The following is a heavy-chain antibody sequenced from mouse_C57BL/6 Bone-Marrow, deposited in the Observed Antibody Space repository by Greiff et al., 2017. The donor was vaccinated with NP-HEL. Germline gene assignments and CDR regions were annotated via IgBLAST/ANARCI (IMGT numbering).Heavy chain of an antibody. Sequence: EVQGVESGGGLVKPGGSLKLSCAASGFTFSSYAMSWVRQTPEKRLEWVATISDGGSYTYYPDNVKGRFTISRDNAKNNLYLQMSHLKSEDTAMYYCARDRYDYDGSWFAYWGQGTLVTVSA. CDR2: ISDGGSYT. V-gene: IGHV5-4*01. CDR3: ARDRYDYDGSWFAY. J-gene: IGHJ3*01. D-gene: IGHD2-4*01. CDR1: GFTFSSYA.